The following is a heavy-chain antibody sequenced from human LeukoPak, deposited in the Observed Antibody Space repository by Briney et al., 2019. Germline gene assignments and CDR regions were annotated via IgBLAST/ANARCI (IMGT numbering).Heavy chain of an antibody. J-gene: IGHJ4*02. V-gene: IGHV1-8*02. Sequence: ASVKVSCKASGYTFTSYGISWVRQAPGQGLEWMGWMNPNSGNTGYAQKFQGRVTMTRNTSISTAYMELSSLRSEDTAVYYCARGRDRMVRGVIMYWGQGTLVTVSS. CDR1: GYTFTSYG. CDR3: ARGRDRMVRGVIMY. CDR2: MNPNSGNT. D-gene: IGHD3-10*01.